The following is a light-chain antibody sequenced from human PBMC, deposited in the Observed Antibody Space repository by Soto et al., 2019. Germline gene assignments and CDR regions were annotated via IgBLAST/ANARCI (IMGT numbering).Light chain of an antibody. Sequence: EIVLTQSPGTLSLSPGERAALSCRASQSVSSSYLAWYQQKPGQAPRLLIYGASSRATGIPDRFSGGGSGTDFTLTISRLEPEDFAVYYCQQYGSPLTFGGGTKVDIK. CDR3: QQYGSPLT. V-gene: IGKV3-20*01. CDR1: QSVSSSY. J-gene: IGKJ4*01. CDR2: GAS.